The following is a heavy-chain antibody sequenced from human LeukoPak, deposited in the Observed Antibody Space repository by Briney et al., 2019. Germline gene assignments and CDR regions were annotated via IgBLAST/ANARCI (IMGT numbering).Heavy chain of an antibody. CDR2: ISYDESDK. V-gene: IGHV3-30*18. CDR3: AKGVVAATNASYYGMDV. J-gene: IGHJ6*02. D-gene: IGHD2-15*01. CDR1: GFTFSNYG. Sequence: GRSLRLSCAASGFTFSNYGMHWVRQAPGKGLEWVAVISYDESDKYYADSVKGRFTISRDNSKNTLYLQMNSLRPEDTAVYYCAKGVVAATNASYYGMDVWGQGTTVTVSS.